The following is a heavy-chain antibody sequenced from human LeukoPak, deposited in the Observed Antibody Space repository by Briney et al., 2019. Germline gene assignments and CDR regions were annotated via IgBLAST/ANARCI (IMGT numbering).Heavy chain of an antibody. CDR3: AKDRGVYYDSSGYIA. J-gene: IGHJ4*02. D-gene: IGHD3-22*01. CDR2: ISGSGGST. V-gene: IGHV3-23*01. Sequence: GGSLRLSCAASGFTFSSYWMSWVRQAPGKGLEWVSAISGSGGSTYYADSVKGRFTISRDNSKNTLYLQMNSLRAEDTAVYYCAKDRGVYYDSSGYIAWGQGTLVTVSS. CDR1: GFTFSSYW.